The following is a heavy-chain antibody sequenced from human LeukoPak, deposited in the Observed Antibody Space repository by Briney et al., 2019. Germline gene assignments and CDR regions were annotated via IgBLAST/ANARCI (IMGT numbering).Heavy chain of an antibody. CDR3: ARGGDIVVVPAARRHWFDP. D-gene: IGHD2-2*01. V-gene: IGHV4-34*01. CDR1: GGSFSGYY. CDR2: INHSGST. J-gene: IGHJ5*02. Sequence: PSETLSLTCAVYGGSFSGYYWSWTRQPPGKGLEWIGEINHSGSTNYNPSLKSRVTISVDTSKNQFSLKLSSVTAADTAVYYCARGGDIVVVPAARRHWFDPWGQGTLVTVSS.